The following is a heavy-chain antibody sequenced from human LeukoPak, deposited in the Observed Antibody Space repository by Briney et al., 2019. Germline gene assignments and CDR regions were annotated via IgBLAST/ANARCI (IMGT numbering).Heavy chain of an antibody. CDR1: GYTFTSYY. CDR3: ARDRRFGIETDFDY. J-gene: IGHJ4*02. D-gene: IGHD3-3*01. Sequence: ASVKVSCKASGYTFTSYYMHWVRQAPGQGLEWMGIINPSGGSTSYAQKFQGRVTITADESTSTAYMELSSLRSEDTAVYYCARDRRFGIETDFDYWGQGTLVTVSS. V-gene: IGHV1-46*01. CDR2: INPSGGST.